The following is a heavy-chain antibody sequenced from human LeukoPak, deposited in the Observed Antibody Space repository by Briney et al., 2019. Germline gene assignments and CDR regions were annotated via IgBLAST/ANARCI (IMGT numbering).Heavy chain of an antibody. CDR1: GYTFTSYD. CDR2: MNPNSGNT. Sequence: ASVKVSCKASGYTFTSYDINWVRQATGQGLEWMGWMNPNSGNTGYAQKFQGRVTMTRNTSISTAYMELSSLRSEDTAVYYCARSPIVVVPAAAFYIDYWGQGTLVTVSS. V-gene: IGHV1-8*01. J-gene: IGHJ4*02. CDR3: ARSPIVVVPAAAFYIDY. D-gene: IGHD2-2*01.